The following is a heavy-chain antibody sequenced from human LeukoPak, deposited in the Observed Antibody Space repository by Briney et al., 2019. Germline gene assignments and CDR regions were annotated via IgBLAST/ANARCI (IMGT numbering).Heavy chain of an antibody. Sequence: PSETLSLTCAVYGGSFSGYYWSWIRQPPGKGLDWIGEINHSGSTNYNPSLKSRVTISVDTSKNQFSLKLSSVTAADTAVYYCARGRGITMVRDLDYWGQGTLVTVSS. J-gene: IGHJ4*02. CDR2: INHSGST. CDR3: ARGRGITMVRDLDY. V-gene: IGHV4-34*01. CDR1: GGSFSGYY. D-gene: IGHD3-10*01.